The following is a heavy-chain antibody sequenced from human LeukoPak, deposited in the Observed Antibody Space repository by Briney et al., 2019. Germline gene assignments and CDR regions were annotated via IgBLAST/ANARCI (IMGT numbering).Heavy chain of an antibody. J-gene: IGHJ4*02. V-gene: IGHV3-30*04. CDR1: GCTFSSYA. CDR2: ISYDGSNK. D-gene: IGHD3-10*01. CDR3: ARGVWFGELLSYFDY. Sequence: GRSLRLSCAASGCTFSSYAMHWVRQAPGKGLEWVAVISYDGSNKYYADSVKGRFTISRDNSKNTLYLQMNSLRAEDTAVYYCARGVWFGELLSYFDYWGQGTLVTVSS.